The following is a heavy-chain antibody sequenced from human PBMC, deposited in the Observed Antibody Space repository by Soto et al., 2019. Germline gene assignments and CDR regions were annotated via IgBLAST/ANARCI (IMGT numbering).Heavy chain of an antibody. V-gene: IGHV1-24*01. D-gene: IGHD2-15*01. CDR1: GGTLSSYT. Sequence: ASVKVSCKASGGTLSSYTISWVRQAPGKGLEWMGGFDPEDGETIYAQKFQGRVTMTEDTSTDTAYMELSSLRSEDTAVYYCACSGPDVGIDYWGQGTLVTVSS. CDR2: FDPEDGET. CDR3: ACSGPDVGIDY. J-gene: IGHJ4*02.